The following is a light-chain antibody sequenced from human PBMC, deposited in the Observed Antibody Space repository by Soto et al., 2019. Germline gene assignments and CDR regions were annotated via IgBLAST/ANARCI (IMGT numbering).Light chain of an antibody. Sequence: MTQSPGTLSVSLGERATLSFRASQSVSIHLAWYQQKPGQAPRLLIYDTSTRATGIPARFSGSGSGTEFTLTISSLQSEDFAVYYCQQYSNWPPITFGQGTRLEIK. CDR1: QSVSIH. CDR3: QQYSNWPPIT. CDR2: DTS. J-gene: IGKJ5*01. V-gene: IGKV3-15*01.